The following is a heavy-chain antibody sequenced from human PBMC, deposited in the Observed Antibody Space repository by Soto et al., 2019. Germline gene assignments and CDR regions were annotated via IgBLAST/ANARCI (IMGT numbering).Heavy chain of an antibody. V-gene: IGHV4-34*01. D-gene: IGHD6-13*01. CDR2: INHSGST. CDR3: ARGPTRYSSSWYTY. CDR1: GGSFSCYY. Sequence: ETLSLTCAVYGGSFSCYYWSWIRQPPGKGLEWIGEINHSGSTNYNPSLKSRVTISVDTFKNQFSLKLSSVTAADTAVYYCARGPTRYSSSWYTYWGQGTLVTVSS. J-gene: IGHJ4*02.